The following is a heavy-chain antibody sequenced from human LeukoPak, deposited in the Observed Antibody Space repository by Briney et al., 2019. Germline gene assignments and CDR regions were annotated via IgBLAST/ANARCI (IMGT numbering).Heavy chain of an antibody. CDR2: ITGSGGST. Sequence: GGSLRLSCAASGFTFSNYAMSWVRQAPEKGLEGVSAITGSGGSTYYADSVKGRFTISRDNSKNTLFLQMSSLRAEDTAVYYCASRRGAITMIRGASRFDPWGQGTLVTVSS. V-gene: IGHV3-23*01. CDR3: ASRRGAITMIRGASRFDP. CDR1: GFTFSNYA. D-gene: IGHD3-10*01. J-gene: IGHJ5*02.